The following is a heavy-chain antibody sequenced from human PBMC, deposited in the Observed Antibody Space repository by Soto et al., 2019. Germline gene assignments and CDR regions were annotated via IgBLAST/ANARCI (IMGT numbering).Heavy chain of an antibody. CDR1: GCTIISFA. CDR3: AKDSHLYDSTPWFDL. V-gene: IGHV3-23*01. CDR2: ISGSGGST. J-gene: IGHJ5*02. D-gene: IGHD3-22*01. Sequence: PVVSIRVCYTAAGCTIISFAVSWISKNQRKGLEWVSSISGSGGSTYYADSVKGRFTISRDNSQNTLYLQMNSLGAEDTAVYFCAKDSHLYDSTPWFDLWGQGTLVTVSS.